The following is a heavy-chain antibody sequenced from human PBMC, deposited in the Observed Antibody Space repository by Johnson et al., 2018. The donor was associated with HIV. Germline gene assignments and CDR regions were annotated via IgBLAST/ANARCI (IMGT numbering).Heavy chain of an antibody. D-gene: IGHD3-22*01. J-gene: IGHJ3*02. V-gene: IGHV3-48*04. Sequence: VQLVESGGGLVQPGGSLRHSCADSGFTFNNYGLSCVRQAPGKGLEWVSVISSSGSTIYYADSVKGRFTISRDNAKNSLYLQMNSLRAEDTAVYYCARVGIYYDSIEDAFDIWGQGTLVTVSS. CDR2: ISSSGSTI. CDR3: ARVGIYYDSIEDAFDI. CDR1: GFTFNNYG.